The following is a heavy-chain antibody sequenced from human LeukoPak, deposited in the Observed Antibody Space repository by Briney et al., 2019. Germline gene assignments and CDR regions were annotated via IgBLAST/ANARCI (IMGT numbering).Heavy chain of an antibody. CDR3: ARGAFILTGYYKGSYFDY. Sequence: SETLSLTCAVSGGSISSGGYSWSWIRQPPGKGLEWIGYIYHSGSTYYNPSLKSRVTISVDRSKNQFSLKLSSVTAADTAVYYCARGAFILTGYYKGSYFDYWGRGTLVTVSS. J-gene: IGHJ4*02. CDR2: IYHSGST. V-gene: IGHV4-30-2*01. CDR1: GGSISSGGYS. D-gene: IGHD3-9*01.